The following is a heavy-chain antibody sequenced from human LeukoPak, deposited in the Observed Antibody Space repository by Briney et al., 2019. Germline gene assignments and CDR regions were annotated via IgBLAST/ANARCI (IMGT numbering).Heavy chain of an antibody. CDR1: GYNFIGYG. V-gene: IGHV1-18*01. J-gene: IGHJ3*02. CDR2: ISGYNGNT. Sequence: ASVKFSCKASGYNFIGYGITWVRQAPGQGLEWMGRISGYNGNTKYAKKFQGRVTMTRDTSTNTAYMELRSLRYDDTGVYYCARDEVYGSASTGDDGFDMWGQGTMVTVS. CDR3: ARDEVYGSASTGDDGFDM. D-gene: IGHD3-10*01.